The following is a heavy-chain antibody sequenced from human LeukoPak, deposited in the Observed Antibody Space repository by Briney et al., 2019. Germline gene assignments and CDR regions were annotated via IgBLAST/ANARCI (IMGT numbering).Heavy chain of an antibody. CDR1: GFTVSSDY. J-gene: IGHJ6*03. CDR2: IYSGGST. D-gene: IGHD4-17*01. Sequence: PGGSLRLSCAVSGFTVSSDYMSWVRQAPGKGLEWVSAIYSGGSTYYADSVKGRFTISRDNSKNTLYLQMNSLRAEDTAVYYCARLPAAVTTKGYYYYYYMDVWGKGTTVTVSS. V-gene: IGHV3-53*01. CDR3: ARLPAAVTTKGYYYYYYMDV.